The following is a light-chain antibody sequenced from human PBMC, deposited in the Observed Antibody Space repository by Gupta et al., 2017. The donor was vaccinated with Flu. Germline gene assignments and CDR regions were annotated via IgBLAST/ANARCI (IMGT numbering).Light chain of an antibody. CDR3: MQAKHWPYS. Sequence: DVVMTQSPLSLPVTLGQPASISCRSSQNLVYSDGNTYLNWFRLRPGQSPRRLIYMVSNRDSGVPDRFSGSGSGTDFTLQISRVEAEDVGIYYCMQAKHWPYSFGQGTELEIK. V-gene: IGKV2-30*01. J-gene: IGKJ2*03. CDR1: QNLVYSDGNTY. CDR2: MVS.